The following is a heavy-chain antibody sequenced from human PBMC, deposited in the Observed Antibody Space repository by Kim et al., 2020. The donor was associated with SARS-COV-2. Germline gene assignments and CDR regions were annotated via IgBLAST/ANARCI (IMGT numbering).Heavy chain of an antibody. Sequence: GGSLRLSCAASGFTFSSYGMHWVRQAPGKGLEWVAVIWYDGSNKYYADSVKGRFTISRDNSKNTLYLQMNSLRAEDTAVYYCARELPITSFGVVVDKDAFDIWGQGTMVTVSS. V-gene: IGHV3-33*08. CDR1: GFTFSSYG. CDR2: IWYDGSNK. CDR3: ARELPITSFGVVVDKDAFDI. D-gene: IGHD3-3*01. J-gene: IGHJ3*02.